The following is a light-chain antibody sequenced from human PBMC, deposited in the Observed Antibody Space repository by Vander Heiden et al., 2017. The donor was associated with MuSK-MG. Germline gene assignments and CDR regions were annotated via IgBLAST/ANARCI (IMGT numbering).Light chain of an antibody. CDR2: GNS. CDR1: SSNIGAGDD. Sequence: QSVLTLPLSVSGAPGQRVTLSCTGSSSNIGAGDDGHWYQQLPGTAPKLLIYGNSNRPSGVPERFAGSKSGASASLAITGLQAEDEADYYCQSYDSSLRGSVVFGGGTKLTVL. J-gene: IGLJ2*01. CDR3: QSYDSSLRGSVV. V-gene: IGLV1-40*01.